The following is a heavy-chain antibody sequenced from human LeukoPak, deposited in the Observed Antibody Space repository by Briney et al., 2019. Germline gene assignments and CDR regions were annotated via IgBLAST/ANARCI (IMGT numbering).Heavy chain of an antibody. CDR3: AKDRQQGNFDY. Sequence: PRGCLRLSCTAAGFTFSPYAMTWVRQAPGEGLGWGAFIRYDGSNTYYAESVKGRFTTSRDTSKNTLYLQMNSLRAEDTAVYYCAKDRQQGNFDYWGQGTLVTVSS. D-gene: IGHD6-13*01. CDR2: IRYDGSNT. J-gene: IGHJ4*02. CDR1: GFTFSPYA. V-gene: IGHV3-30*02.